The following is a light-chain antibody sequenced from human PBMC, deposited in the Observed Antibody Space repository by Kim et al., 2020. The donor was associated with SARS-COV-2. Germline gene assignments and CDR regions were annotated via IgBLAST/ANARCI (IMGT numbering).Light chain of an antibody. V-gene: IGKV3-15*01. CDR3: QQYNNWPPLT. CDR1: QSVSSN. Sequence: VSPGERAPLSCRASQSVSSNLAWYQQKFGQAPRLLIYGASTRATGIPARFSGSGSGTEFTLTISSLQSEDFAVYYCQQYNNWPPLTFGGGTKLEI. J-gene: IGKJ4*01. CDR2: GAS.